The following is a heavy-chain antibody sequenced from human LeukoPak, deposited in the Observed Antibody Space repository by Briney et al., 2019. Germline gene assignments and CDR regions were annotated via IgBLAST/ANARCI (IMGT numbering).Heavy chain of an antibody. J-gene: IGHJ1*01. CDR2: INPSGGST. CDR1: GYTFTSYY. CDR3: ATVGQWLVHYFQH. D-gene: IGHD6-19*01. V-gene: IGHV1-46*01. Sequence: ASVKVSCKASGYTFTSYYMHWVRQAPGQGLEWMGIINPSGGSTSYAQKFQGRVTMTEDTSTDTAYMELSSLRSEDTAVYYCATVGQWLVHYFQHWGQGTLVTVSS.